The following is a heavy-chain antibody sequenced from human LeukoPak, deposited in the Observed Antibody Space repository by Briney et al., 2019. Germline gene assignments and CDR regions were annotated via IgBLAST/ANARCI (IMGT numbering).Heavy chain of an antibody. CDR3: ARDKGGLLWFRELLFYFDY. CDR1: GFTFSSYG. J-gene: IGHJ4*02. V-gene: IGHV3-33*01. Sequence: PGRSMRLSCAASGFTFSSYGMHWVRQAPGKGLEWVAVIWYDASNKYYADSVKGRFTISRDNSKNTLYLQMNSLRAEDTAVYYCARDKGGLLWFRELLFYFDYWGQGTLVTVSS. CDR2: IWYDASNK. D-gene: IGHD3-10*01.